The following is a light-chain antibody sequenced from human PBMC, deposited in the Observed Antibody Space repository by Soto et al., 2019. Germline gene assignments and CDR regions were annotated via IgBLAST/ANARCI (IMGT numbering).Light chain of an antibody. CDR2: DAS. CDR3: QQYNSYSWT. Sequence: GDRVTITCRASQSISTWLAWYQQKPGKAPKLLIYDASSLKSGVPSRFSASGSGTEFTLTISSLKPDDFATYSCQQYNSYSWTFGQGTKVEIK. V-gene: IGKV1-5*01. CDR1: QSISTW. J-gene: IGKJ1*01.